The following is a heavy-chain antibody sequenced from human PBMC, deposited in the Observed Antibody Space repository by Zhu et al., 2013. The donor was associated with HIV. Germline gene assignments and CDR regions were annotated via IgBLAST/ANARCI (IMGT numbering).Heavy chain of an antibody. J-gene: IGHJ6*02. CDR1: GYTFTSYY. Sequence: QVQLVQSGAEVKKPGASVKVSCKASGYTFTSYYMHWVRQAPGQGLEWMGIINPSGGSTSYAQKFQGRVTMTRDTSTSTVYMELSSLRSEDTAVYYCARDPSYYYDSSGLTRGYYGMDVVGPRDHGHRL. CDR3: ARDPSYYYDSSGLTRGYYGMDV. D-gene: IGHD3-22*01. CDR2: INPSGGST. V-gene: IGHV1-46*01.